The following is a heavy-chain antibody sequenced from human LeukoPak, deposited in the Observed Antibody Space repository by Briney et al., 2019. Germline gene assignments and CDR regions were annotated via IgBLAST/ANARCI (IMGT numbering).Heavy chain of an antibody. CDR2: ISSSSSYT. CDR3: ARSLDGSGSYHYYGMDV. J-gene: IGHJ6*02. D-gene: IGHD3-10*01. Sequence: GGSLRPSCAASGFTFSDYYMSWIRQAPGKGLEWVSYISSSSSYTNYADSVKGRFTISRDNAKNSLYLQMNSLRAEDTAVYYCARSLDGSGSYHYYGMDVWGQGTTVTVSS. V-gene: IGHV3-11*03. CDR1: GFTFSDYY.